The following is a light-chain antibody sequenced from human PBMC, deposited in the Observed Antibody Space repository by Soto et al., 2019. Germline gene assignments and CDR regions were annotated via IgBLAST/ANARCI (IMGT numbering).Light chain of an antibody. Sequence: DIQMTQSPSTLSAYVGGRVTITCRASQSVNSWLAWYQQKPGRAPKLLIYSVSNLDSGVPSRFSGSGSGTEFTLTISSLQPDDFATYYCQQFSSYSRTFGQGTKVDIK. CDR2: SVS. J-gene: IGKJ1*01. V-gene: IGKV1-5*01. CDR3: QQFSSYSRT. CDR1: QSVNSW.